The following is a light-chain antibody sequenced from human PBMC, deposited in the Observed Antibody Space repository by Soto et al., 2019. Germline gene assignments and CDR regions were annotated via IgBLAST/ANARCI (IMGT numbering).Light chain of an antibody. CDR3: QQLFMYPPT. Sequence: VIWLTQSPSLLPASTEDRVTISCRMSQGISSYLAWYQQKPGKAPKLLIYGASTLQGGVPSRFSGSGSGTDFTLTVSSLQPEDLATYYCQQLFMYPPTFGPGTKVDIK. CDR2: GAS. V-gene: IGKV1D-8*03. CDR1: QGISSY. J-gene: IGKJ3*01.